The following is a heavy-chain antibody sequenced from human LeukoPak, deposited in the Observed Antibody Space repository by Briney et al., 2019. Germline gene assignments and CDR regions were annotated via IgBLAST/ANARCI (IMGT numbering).Heavy chain of an antibody. CDR3: ASFDKYSSSSFDY. J-gene: IGHJ4*02. Sequence: GASVKVSCKASGYTFTGYYMHWVRQAPGQGLEWMGWINPNSGGTNYAQKFQGRVTITTDESTSTAYMELSSLRSEDTAVYYCASFDKYSSSSFDYWGQGTLVTVSS. CDR1: GYTFTGYY. V-gene: IGHV1-2*02. CDR2: INPNSGGT. D-gene: IGHD6-6*01.